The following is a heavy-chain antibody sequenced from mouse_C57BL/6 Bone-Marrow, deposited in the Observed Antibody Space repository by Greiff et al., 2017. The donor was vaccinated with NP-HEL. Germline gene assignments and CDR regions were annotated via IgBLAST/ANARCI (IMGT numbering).Heavy chain of an antibody. CDR2: INPSNGGT. V-gene: IGHV1-53*01. Sequence: QVQLQQPGTELVKPGASVKLSCKASGYTFTSYWMHWVKHRPGQGLEWIGNINPSNGGTNYNEKFKSKATLTVDKSSSTAYMQLSSLTSEDSAVYYCASCGSSYVWFAYWGQGTLVTVSA. CDR3: ASCGSSYVWFAY. CDR1: GYTFTSYW. J-gene: IGHJ3*01. D-gene: IGHD1-1*01.